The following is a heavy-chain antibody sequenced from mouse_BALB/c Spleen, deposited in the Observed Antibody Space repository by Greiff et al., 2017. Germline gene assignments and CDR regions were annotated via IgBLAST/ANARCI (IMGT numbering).Heavy chain of an antibody. CDR3: TRGGYDYDDGGYYFDY. V-gene: IGHV1-5*01. J-gene: IGHJ2*01. D-gene: IGHD2-4*01. Sequence: VQLQQSGTVLARPGASVKMSCKASGYSFTSYWMHWVNQRPGQGLEWIGAIYPGNSDTSYNQKFKGKAKLTAVTSASTAYMELSSLTNEDSAVYYCTRGGYDYDDGGYYFDYWGQGTTLTVSS. CDR2: IYPGNSDT. CDR1: GYSFTSYW.